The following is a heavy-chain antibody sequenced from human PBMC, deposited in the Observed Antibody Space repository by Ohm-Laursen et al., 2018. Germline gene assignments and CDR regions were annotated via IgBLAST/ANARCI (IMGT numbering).Heavy chain of an antibody. CDR1: GFIFSSFG. D-gene: IGHD2-21*01. CDR2: ISNDGSNK. Sequence: SLRLSCAASGFIFSSFGMHWVRQAPGKGLEWVALISNDGSNKYYADSVKGRFTISRDNSKNTLNLQMNSLRTEDTAVYYCAGDPSDADTFDYWGQGTLVTVSS. CDR3: AGDPSDADTFDY. V-gene: IGHV3-30*03. J-gene: IGHJ4*02.